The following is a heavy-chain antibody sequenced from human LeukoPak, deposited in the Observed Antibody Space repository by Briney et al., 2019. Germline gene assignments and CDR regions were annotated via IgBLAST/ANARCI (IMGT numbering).Heavy chain of an antibody. CDR1: GYTFTSYY. CDR2: INPSGGST. V-gene: IGHV1-46*01. J-gene: IGHJ6*03. D-gene: IGHD5-18*01. Sequence: ASVKVSCKASGYTFTSYYMHWVRQAPGQGLEWMGIINPSGGSTSYAQKFQGRVTMTRDMSTSTVYMELSSLRSEDTAVYYCARDTAMVTFGYYYMDVWGKGTTVTVSS. CDR3: ARDTAMVTFGYYYMDV.